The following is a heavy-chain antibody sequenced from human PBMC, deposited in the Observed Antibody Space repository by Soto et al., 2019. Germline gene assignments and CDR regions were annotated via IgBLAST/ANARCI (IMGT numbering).Heavy chain of an antibody. D-gene: IGHD3-16*01. V-gene: IGHV3-72*01. CDR2: TKDKANSYTT. CDR3: TIEGAYPGPDFDY. Sequence: GGSLRLSCAASGFTFSDRYMDWVRQAPGKGLEWVGRTKDKANSYTTEYAASVKGRFTISRDDSRNSVYLQMNSLKTDDTAVYYCTIEGAYPGPDFDYWGQGTLVTVSS. J-gene: IGHJ4*02. CDR1: GFTFSDRY.